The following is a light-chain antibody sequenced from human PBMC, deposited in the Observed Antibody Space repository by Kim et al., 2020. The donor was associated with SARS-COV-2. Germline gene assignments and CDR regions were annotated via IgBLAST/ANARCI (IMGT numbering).Light chain of an antibody. CDR1: QSVSSY. CDR2: HAS. CDR3: QQRSNLLT. V-gene: IGKV3-11*01. Sequence: SLSPGERATLSCRASQSVSSYLAWYQQKPGQAPRLLIYHASNRATGIPARFSGSGSGTDFTLTISSLEPEDFAVYYCQQRSNLLTFGGGTKVEIK. J-gene: IGKJ4*01.